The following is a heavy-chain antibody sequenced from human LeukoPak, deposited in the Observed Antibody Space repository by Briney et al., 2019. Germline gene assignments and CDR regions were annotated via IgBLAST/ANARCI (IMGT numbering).Heavy chain of an antibody. J-gene: IGHJ4*02. CDR2: ITSRGSMM. CDR3: ARVRGYCSSTSCYPYYFDY. V-gene: IGHV3-11*01. CDR1: GPIFSGYY. D-gene: IGHD2-2*01. Sequence: AGRSLRLSCAAPGPIFSGYYMGWIRQAPGKGLEWVSYITSRGSMMYYADSVKGRFTISRDNAKNSLYVQMHSLRAEDTAIYYCARVRGYCSSTSCYPYYFDYWGQGTLVTVSS.